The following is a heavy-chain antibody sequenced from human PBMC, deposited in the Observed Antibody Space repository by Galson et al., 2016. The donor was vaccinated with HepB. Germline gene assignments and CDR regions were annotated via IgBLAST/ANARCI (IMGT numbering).Heavy chain of an antibody. V-gene: IGHV3-13*01. J-gene: IGHJ6*02. Sequence: SLRLSCAASGFSFSLYDMHWVRQVTGKGLEWVSAIGTAPGDTHYLDSVKGRFTISRQFALTLRSATAADTGLYYCARGSRFDRLTMIQGASSRLRHYYYALDVWGEGTTVTVSS. CDR3: ARGSRFDRLTMIQGASSRLRHYYYALDV. CDR1: GFSFSLYD. CDR2: IGTAPGDT. D-gene: IGHD3-22*01.